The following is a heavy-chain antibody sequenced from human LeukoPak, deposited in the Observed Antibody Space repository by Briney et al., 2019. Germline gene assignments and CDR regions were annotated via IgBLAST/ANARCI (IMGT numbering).Heavy chain of an antibody. CDR1: GFTFSNAW. V-gene: IGHV3-15*01. CDR3: TTQPPLRYYYDSSGYYN. CDR2: IKSKTDGGTT. J-gene: IGHJ4*02. Sequence: GGSLRLSCAASGFTFSNAWMSWVRQAPGKGLEWVGRIKSKTDGGTTDYAAPVKGRFTISRDESKNRMYLQMNSLKTEDTAVYYCTTQPPLRYYYDSSGYYNWGQGTLVTVSS. D-gene: IGHD3-22*01.